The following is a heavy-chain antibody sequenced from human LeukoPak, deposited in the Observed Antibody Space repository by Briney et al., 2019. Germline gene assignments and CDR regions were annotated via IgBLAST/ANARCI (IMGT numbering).Heavy chain of an antibody. D-gene: IGHD6-6*01. CDR1: GGSFSGYY. V-gene: IGHV4-34*01. J-gene: IGHJ5*02. CDR2: NNYRGCN. Sequence: SETLSLTCAVYGGSFSGYYWSWIRHPPGKGLEGPGENNYRGCNNFNPSLKSRVTISVETSKNQFSLKLSSVTAADTAVYYCARAPEGGSSSSLGNWFDPWGQGTLVTVSS. CDR3: ARAPEGGSSSSLGNWFDP.